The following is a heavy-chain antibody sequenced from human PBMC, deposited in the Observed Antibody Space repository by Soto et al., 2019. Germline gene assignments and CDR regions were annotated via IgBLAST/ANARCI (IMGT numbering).Heavy chain of an antibody. V-gene: IGHV3-30-3*01. CDR2: ISYDGGNK. J-gene: IGHJ6*02. Sequence: QVQLVESGGGVVLPGRSLRLSCAASGFTFRNYAMHWVRQAPGKGLECVAVISYDGGNKIYRDYVKGRFTISRDNSKNTLYLQINSLRYEDTAVYYCARGDREDIAVVIGVRPGEYGVDVWGQGTTVTVSS. CDR3: ARGDREDIAVVIGVRPGEYGVDV. CDR1: GFTFRNYA. D-gene: IGHD2-15*01.